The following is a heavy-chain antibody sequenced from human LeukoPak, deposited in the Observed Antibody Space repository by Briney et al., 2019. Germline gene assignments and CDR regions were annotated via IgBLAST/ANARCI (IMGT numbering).Heavy chain of an antibody. Sequence: KPSETLSLTCAVYGGSFSGYYWSWIRQPPGKGLEWIGEINHSGSTNYNPSLKSRVTISVDTSKNQFSLKLSSVTAADTAVYYCARRSYSREGYCSSTSCQGFDYWGQGTLVTVSS. CDR1: GGSFSGYY. V-gene: IGHV4-34*01. D-gene: IGHD2-2*01. CDR3: ARRSYSREGYCSSTSCQGFDY. CDR2: INHSGST. J-gene: IGHJ4*02.